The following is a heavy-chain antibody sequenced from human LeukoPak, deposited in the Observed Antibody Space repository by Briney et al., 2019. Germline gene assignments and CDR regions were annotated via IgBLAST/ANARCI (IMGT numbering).Heavy chain of an antibody. D-gene: IGHD1-26*01. V-gene: IGHV4-59*08. Sequence: SETLSLTCTVSGGSISSFYWSWIRQPPGKGLEWIGYIYYSGSTNYNPSLNSRVTISADTSKNQFSLKLTSVTAADTAVYYCARQGGSYLDYWGQGTLVTVSS. J-gene: IGHJ4*02. CDR3: ARQGGSYLDY. CDR2: IYYSGST. CDR1: GGSISSFY.